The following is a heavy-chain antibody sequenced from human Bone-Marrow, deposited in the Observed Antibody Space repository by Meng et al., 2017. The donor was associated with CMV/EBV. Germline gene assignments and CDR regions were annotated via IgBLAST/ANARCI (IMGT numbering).Heavy chain of an antibody. Sequence: KVSCKASGYSFTSYWIGWVRQMPGKGLEWMGIIYPGDSDTRYSPSFQGQVTISADKSISTAYLQWSSLKASDTAMYYCARLFEGAVSTSYDYWGQGTLVTVSS. CDR2: IYPGDSDT. D-gene: IGHD1-26*01. CDR3: ARLFEGAVSTSYDY. V-gene: IGHV5-51*01. J-gene: IGHJ4*02. CDR1: GYSFTSYW.